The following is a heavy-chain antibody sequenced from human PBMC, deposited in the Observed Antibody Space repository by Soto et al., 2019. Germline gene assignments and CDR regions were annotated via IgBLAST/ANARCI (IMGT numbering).Heavy chain of an antibody. CDR2: IGNSGGLT. D-gene: IGHD6-6*01. CDR1: GFTFSTYA. J-gene: IGHJ4*02. Sequence: PGGSLRLSCAASGFTFSTYAMNWVRQAPGKGLEWVSSIGNSGGLTYYADSVRGRFTISRDNSKSTLYLQMNSLRAEDTSVYYCAKESTHNHLTSSDYWGPGTLVTVSS. CDR3: AKESTHNHLTSSDY. V-gene: IGHV3-23*01.